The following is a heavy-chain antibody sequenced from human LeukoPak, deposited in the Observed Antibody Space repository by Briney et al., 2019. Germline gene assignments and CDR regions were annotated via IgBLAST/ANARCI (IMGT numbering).Heavy chain of an antibody. V-gene: IGHV1-46*01. J-gene: IGHJ6*03. CDR2: INPSGGST. D-gene: IGHD2-21*02. CDR1: GYTFTSYY. CDR3: ARDGAYCGGDCYSPINYYYYYMDV. Sequence: ASVKVSCKASGYTFTSYYMHWVRQVPGQGLEWMGIINPSGGSTSYAQKFQGRVTMTRDTSTSTVYMELSSLRSEDTAVYYCARDGAYCGGDCYSPINYYYYYMDVWGKGTTVTISS.